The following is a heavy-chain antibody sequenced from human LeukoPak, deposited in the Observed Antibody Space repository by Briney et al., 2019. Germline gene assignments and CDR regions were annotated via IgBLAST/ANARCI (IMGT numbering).Heavy chain of an antibody. D-gene: IGHD4-11*01. CDR1: GGSFSGYY. CDR3: ARGKGLRVNYSNYNYYYGMDV. J-gene: IGHJ6*02. CDR2: INHSGST. V-gene: IGHV4-34*01. Sequence: AETLSLTCAVYGGSFSGYYWSWIRQPPGKGLEWIGEINHSGSTNYNPSLKSRVTISVDTSKNQFSLKLSSVTAVDTAVYYCARGKGLRVNYSNYNYYYGMDVWGQGTTVTASS.